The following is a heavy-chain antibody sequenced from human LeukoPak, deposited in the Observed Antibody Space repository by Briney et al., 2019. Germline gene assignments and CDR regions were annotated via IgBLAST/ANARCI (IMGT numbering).Heavy chain of an antibody. CDR3: ARGVTMVRGVTQPWFDP. V-gene: IGHV4-34*01. CDR2: INHSGST. J-gene: IGHJ5*02. D-gene: IGHD3-10*01. Sequence: SETLSLTCAVYGGSFSGYYWSWIRQPPGKGLEWIGEINHSGSTNYNPSLKSRVTISVDRSKNQFSLKLSSVTAADTAVYYCARGVTMVRGVTQPWFDPWGQGTLVTVSS. CDR1: GGSFSGYY.